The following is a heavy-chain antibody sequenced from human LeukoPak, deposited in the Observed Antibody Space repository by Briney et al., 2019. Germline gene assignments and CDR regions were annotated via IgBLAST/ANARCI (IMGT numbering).Heavy chain of an antibody. V-gene: IGHV4-31*03. CDR2: IYYSGST. Sequence: SQTLSLTCTVSGGSISSGAYYWTWIRQHPGKGLEWIGYIYYSGSTYYNPSLKSRVTISVDTSKNQFSLNLSSVTAADMAVYYCAREDDYGDYLDYWGQRTLVTVSS. J-gene: IGHJ4*02. D-gene: IGHD4-17*01. CDR1: GGSISSGAYY. CDR3: AREDDYGDYLDY.